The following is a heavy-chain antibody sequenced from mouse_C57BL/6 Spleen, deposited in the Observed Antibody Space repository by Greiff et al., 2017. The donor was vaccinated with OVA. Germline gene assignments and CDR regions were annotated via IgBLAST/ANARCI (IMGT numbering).Heavy chain of an antibody. CDR1: GFTFSDYG. D-gene: IGHD3-2*02. CDR2: ISRGSSTI. V-gene: IGHV5-17*01. J-gene: IGHJ3*01. Sequence: EVKLMESGGGLVKPGGSLKLSCAASGFTFSDYGMHWVRQAPEKGLEWVAYISRGSSTIYYADTVKGRFTISRDDAKNTLFLQMTSLRSEDTAMYYCARDSSGYAWFAYWGQGTLVTVSA. CDR3: ARDSSGYAWFAY.